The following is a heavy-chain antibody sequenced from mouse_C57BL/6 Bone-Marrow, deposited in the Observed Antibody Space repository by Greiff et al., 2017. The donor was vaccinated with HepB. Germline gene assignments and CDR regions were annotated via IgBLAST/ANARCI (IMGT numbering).Heavy chain of an antibody. V-gene: IGHV3-6*01. D-gene: IGHD2-4*01. CDR1: GYSITSGYY. J-gene: IGHJ3*01. CDR3: ARDLDYPWFAY. CDR2: ISYDGSN. Sequence: VQLKESGPGLVKPSQSLSLTCSVTGYSITSGYYWNWIRQFPGNKLEWMGYISYDGSNNYNPSLKNRISITRDTSKNQFFLKLNSVTTEDTATYYCARDLDYPWFAYWGQGTLVTVSA.